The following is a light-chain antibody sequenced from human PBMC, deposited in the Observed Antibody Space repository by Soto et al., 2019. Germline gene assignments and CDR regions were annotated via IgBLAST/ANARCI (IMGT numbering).Light chain of an antibody. V-gene: IGKV1-6*01. Sequence: AIQMTQSPSSLSASVGDRATLTCRASQDIRNDLGWYQQKPGMAPRFLIYAASNLQSGVPSRFSGSGSGTDFTLTISSLQPEDFATYYCVQHYNYPPTFGQGTKVEVK. CDR2: AAS. CDR3: VQHYNYPPT. J-gene: IGKJ1*01. CDR1: QDIRND.